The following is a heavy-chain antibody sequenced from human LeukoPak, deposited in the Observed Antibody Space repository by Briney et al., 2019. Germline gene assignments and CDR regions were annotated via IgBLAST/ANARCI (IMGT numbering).Heavy chain of an antibody. V-gene: IGHV4-34*01. Sequence: SETLSLTCTVYGGSFSGYYWSWIRQPPGKGLEWIGEINHSGSTNYNPSLKSRVTISVDTSKNQFSLKLSSVTAADTAVYYCARGYAFDIWGQGTMVTVSS. J-gene: IGHJ3*02. CDR3: ARGYAFDI. CDR2: INHSGST. CDR1: GGSFSGYY.